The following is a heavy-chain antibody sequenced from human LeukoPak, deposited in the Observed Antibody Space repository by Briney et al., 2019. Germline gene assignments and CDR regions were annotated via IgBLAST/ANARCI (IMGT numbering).Heavy chain of an antibody. D-gene: IGHD3-10*01. Sequence: SETLSLTCAVYGGSFSGYYWSWIRQPPGKGLEWIGVINHSGSTNYNPSLKSRVTISVDTSKNQFSLKLSSVTAADTAVYYCARAVMVRGVSDWFDPWGQGTLVTVSS. CDR2: INHSGST. V-gene: IGHV4-34*01. CDR1: GGSFSGYY. J-gene: IGHJ5*02. CDR3: ARAVMVRGVSDWFDP.